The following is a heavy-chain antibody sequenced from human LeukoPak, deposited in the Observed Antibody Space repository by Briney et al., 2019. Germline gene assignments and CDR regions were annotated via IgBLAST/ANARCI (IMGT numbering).Heavy chain of an antibody. CDR3: ARDRSGSYYGGSDS. CDR2: INPNSGGT. Sequence: ASMKVSCKASGYAFAAYYVHWVRQAPGLGLEWMGWINPNSGGTNYAQKFQGRVTMTRDTSISTAFMELSSLRSDDTAVYYCARDRSGSYYGGSDSWGQGTLLTVSS. CDR1: GYAFAAYY. J-gene: IGHJ5*01. D-gene: IGHD1-26*01. V-gene: IGHV1-2*02.